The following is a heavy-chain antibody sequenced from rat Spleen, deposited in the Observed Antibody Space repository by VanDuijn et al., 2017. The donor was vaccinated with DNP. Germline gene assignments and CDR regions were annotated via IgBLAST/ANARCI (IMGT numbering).Heavy chain of an antibody. V-gene: IGHV5-29*01. D-gene: IGHD5-1*01. CDR1: GFTLTNYG. CDR2: ISYDGSST. CDR3: TRRLGAGDY. Sequence: EVQLVESGGGLVQPGRSLKLSCAASGFTLTNYGMAWVRQAPTKGLEWVATISYDGSSTYYRDSVKGRFTISRDNAKSTLYLQMDSLRSEDTATYYCTRRLGAGDYWGQGVMVTVSS. J-gene: IGHJ2*01.